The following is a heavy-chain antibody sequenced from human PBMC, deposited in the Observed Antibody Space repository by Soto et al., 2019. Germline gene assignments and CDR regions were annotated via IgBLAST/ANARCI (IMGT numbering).Heavy chain of an antibody. D-gene: IGHD6-13*01. Sequence: GGSLRLSCAASGFTVSSNYMSWVRQAPGKGLEWVSVIYSGGSTYYADSAKGRFTISRDNSKNTLYLQMNSLRAEDTAVYYCARAGSSSWYTSYYYYYYGMDVWGQGTTVTVSS. J-gene: IGHJ6*02. CDR1: GFTVSSNY. CDR3: ARAGSSSWYTSYYYYYYGMDV. V-gene: IGHV3-53*01. CDR2: IYSGGST.